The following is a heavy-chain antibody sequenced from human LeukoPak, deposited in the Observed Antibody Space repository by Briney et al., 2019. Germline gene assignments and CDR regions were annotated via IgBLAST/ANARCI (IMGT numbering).Heavy chain of an antibody. CDR2: INTAGDT. J-gene: IGHJ4*02. Sequence: PGGSLRLSCAASGFTFSNYDMNWVRQPPGKGLEWVSAINTAGDTYYSGSVKGRFTISRENVKNSLYVQMNSLRAGDTAVYYCVRRGNYATFDHWGQGTRVTVSS. V-gene: IGHV3-13*01. CDR3: VRRGNYATFDH. D-gene: IGHD1-26*01. CDR1: GFTFSNYD.